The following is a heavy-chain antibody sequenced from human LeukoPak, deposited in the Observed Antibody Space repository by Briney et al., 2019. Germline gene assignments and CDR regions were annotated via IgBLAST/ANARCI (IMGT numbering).Heavy chain of an antibody. CDR2: INHSGST. CDR3: ARLLLSHSFDY. CDR1: GGSFSGYY. J-gene: IGHJ4*02. V-gene: IGHV4-34*01. Sequence: SETLSLTCAVYGGSFSGYYWSWIRQPPGKGLEWIAEINHSGSTNYNPSLTSRVTISVDTSKNQFSLKLSSVTAADTAVYYCARLLLSHSFDYWGQGTLVTVSS. D-gene: IGHD2-15*01.